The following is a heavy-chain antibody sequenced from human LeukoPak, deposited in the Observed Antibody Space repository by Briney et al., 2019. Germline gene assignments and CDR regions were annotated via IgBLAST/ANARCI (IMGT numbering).Heavy chain of an antibody. CDR3: VRHGPFGSGTIGYFDY. CDR1: GASISSSSYY. CDR2: GSYGGST. V-gene: IGHV4-39*01. Sequence: SETLSLTCTVSGASISSSSYYWGWIRRPPGTGLEWIGSGSYGGSTYHNPSLSSRVTISVDTFKSQFSLKLTSVTAADTAVYYCVRHGPFGSGTIGYFDYWGQGTLVTVSS. D-gene: IGHD3-10*01. J-gene: IGHJ4*02.